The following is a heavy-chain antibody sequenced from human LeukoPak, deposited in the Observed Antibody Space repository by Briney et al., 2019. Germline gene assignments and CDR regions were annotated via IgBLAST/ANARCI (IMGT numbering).Heavy chain of an antibody. V-gene: IGHV3-21*01. D-gene: IGHD4-17*01. CDR3: ARDLYGDFSFDY. CDR1: GFTFSTYT. J-gene: IGHJ4*02. Sequence: AGGSLRLSRAASGFTFSTYTMNWVRQAPGKGLEWVSSISGSSNSIYYTDSVKGRFTISRDNARNSLYLQMNSLRAEDTAVYYCARDLYGDFSFDYWGQGTLVTVSS. CDR2: ISGSSNSI.